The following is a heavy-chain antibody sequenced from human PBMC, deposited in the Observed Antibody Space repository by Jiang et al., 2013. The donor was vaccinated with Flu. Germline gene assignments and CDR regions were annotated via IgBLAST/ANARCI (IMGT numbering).Heavy chain of an antibody. CDR3: AKYSEDIVVVPAARGAFDC. V-gene: IGHV3-11*01. Sequence: SCAASGFTFSDYYMSWIRQAPGKGLEWVSYTTGSGSDTFYADSVKGRFTISRDNAKNSLYLQMNSLRAEDTAVYYCAKYSEDIVVVPAARGAFDCWGQGTLVTVSS. CDR1: GFTFSDYY. CDR2: TTGSGSDT. D-gene: IGHD2-2*01. J-gene: IGHJ4*02.